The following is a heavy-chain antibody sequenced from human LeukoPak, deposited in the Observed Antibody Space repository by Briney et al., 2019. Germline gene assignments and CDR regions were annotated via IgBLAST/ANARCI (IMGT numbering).Heavy chain of an antibody. V-gene: IGHV3-53*01. Sequence: PGGSLRLSCAASGFTVSSNYMSWVRQAPGKGLEWVSVIYSGGSTYYADSVKGRFTISRDNSKNTLYLQMNSLRTEDATVYYCAGKESALSAFDIWGQGTMVTVSS. CDR2: IYSGGST. CDR3: AGKESALSAFDI. J-gene: IGHJ3*02. D-gene: IGHD2-8*01. CDR1: GFTVSSNY.